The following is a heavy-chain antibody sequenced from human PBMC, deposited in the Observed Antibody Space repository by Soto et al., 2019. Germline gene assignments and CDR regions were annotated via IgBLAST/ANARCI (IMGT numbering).Heavy chain of an antibody. J-gene: IGHJ6*02. Sequence: GGSLRLSCAASGFTFSSYAMHWVRQAPGKGLEWVAVISYDGSNKYYADSVKGRFTISRDNSKNTLHLQMNSLRAEDTAVYYCARGEYSSSFYYYGMDVWGQGTTVTVSS. V-gene: IGHV3-30-3*01. CDR2: ISYDGSNK. D-gene: IGHD6-6*01. CDR1: GFTFSSYA. CDR3: ARGEYSSSFYYYGMDV.